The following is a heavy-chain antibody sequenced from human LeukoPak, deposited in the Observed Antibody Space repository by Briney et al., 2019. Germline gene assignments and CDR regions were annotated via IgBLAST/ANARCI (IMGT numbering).Heavy chain of an antibody. D-gene: IGHD2-2*01. CDR3: ARVFDMVVVPAASHGVDV. J-gene: IGHJ6*04. CDR2: ISGSGGRT. Sequence: PGGSLRLSCAASGFSFSAYGMSWVRQAPGKGLDWVSAISGSGGRTSYADSVAGRFTVSRDNSRNTLYLQMNNLRAEDTAVYYCARVFDMVVVPAASHGVDVWGKGTTVTVSS. CDR1: GFSFSAYG. V-gene: IGHV3-23*01.